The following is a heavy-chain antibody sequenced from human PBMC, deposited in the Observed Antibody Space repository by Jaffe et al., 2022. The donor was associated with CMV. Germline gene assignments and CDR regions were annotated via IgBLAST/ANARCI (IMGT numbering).Heavy chain of an antibody. CDR3: ARWTNTAMVVPSIRLYYYYYMDV. V-gene: IGHV4-34*01. Sequence: QVQLQQWGAGLLKPSETLSLTCAVYGGSFSGYYWSWIRQPPGKGLEWIGEINHSGSTNYNPSLKSRVTISVDTSKNQFSLKLSSVTAADTAVYYCARWTNTAMVVPSIRLYYYYYMDVWGKGTTVTVSS. J-gene: IGHJ6*03. CDR2: INHSGST. CDR1: GGSFSGYY. D-gene: IGHD5-18*01.